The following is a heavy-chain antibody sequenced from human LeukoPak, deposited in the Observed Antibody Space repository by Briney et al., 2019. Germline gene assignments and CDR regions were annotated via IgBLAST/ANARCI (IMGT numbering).Heavy chain of an antibody. CDR2: IDPKTGGT. CDR3: ARDPATSYYLDS. Sequence: ASVKVSCKASGYTFTAYYLNWVRQAPGQGLEWMGWIDPKTGGTKIAQKFQGRVTMTRGTSMSTVYMELYSLRSDDTAVYSCARDPATSYYLDSWGQGILVTVSS. J-gene: IGHJ4*02. CDR1: GYTFTAYY. V-gene: IGHV1-2*02.